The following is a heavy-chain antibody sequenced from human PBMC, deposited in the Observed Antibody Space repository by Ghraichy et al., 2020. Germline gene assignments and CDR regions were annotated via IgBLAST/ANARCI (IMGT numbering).Heavy chain of an antibody. CDR1: GGTFSSYA. J-gene: IGHJ6*03. Sequence: SVKVSCKASGGTFSSYAISWVRQAPGQGLEWMGGIIPIFGTANYAQKFQGRVTITADKSTSPAYMELSSLGSEDTAVYYCAVQDCSSTSCYSPYYYMDVWGKGTTVTVYS. CDR2: IIPIFGTA. V-gene: IGHV1-69*06. CDR3: AVQDCSSTSCYSPYYYMDV. D-gene: IGHD2-2*02.